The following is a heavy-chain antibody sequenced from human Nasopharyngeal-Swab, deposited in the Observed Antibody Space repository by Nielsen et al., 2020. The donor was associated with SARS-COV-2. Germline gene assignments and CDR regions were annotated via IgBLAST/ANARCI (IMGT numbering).Heavy chain of an antibody. CDR3: ASQPSNWFDP. CDR2: IYYSGST. CDR1: GGSISSSSYY. J-gene: IGHJ5*02. V-gene: IGHV4-39*01. Sequence: SETLSLTCTVSGGSISSSSYYWGWTRQPPGKGLEWIGSIYYSGSTYYNPSLKSRVTISVDTSKNQFSLKLSSVTAADTAVYYCASQPSNWFDPWGQGTLVTVSS.